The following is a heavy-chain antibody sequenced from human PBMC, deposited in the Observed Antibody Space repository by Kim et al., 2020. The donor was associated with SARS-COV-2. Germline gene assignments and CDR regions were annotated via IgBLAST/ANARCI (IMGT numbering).Heavy chain of an antibody. Sequence: ASVKVSCKASGYTFTGYYMHWVRQAPGQGLEWMGWINPNSGGTNYAQKFQGRVTMTRDTSISTAYMELSRLRSDDTAVYYCARLTDRITIFGVVIDLDVDYWGQGTLVTVSS. V-gene: IGHV1-2*02. CDR1: GYTFTGYY. J-gene: IGHJ4*02. CDR2: INPNSGGT. D-gene: IGHD3-3*01. CDR3: ARLTDRITIFGVVIDLDVDY.